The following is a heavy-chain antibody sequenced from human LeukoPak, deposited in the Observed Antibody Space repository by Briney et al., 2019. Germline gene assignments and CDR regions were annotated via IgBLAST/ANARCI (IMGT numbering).Heavy chain of an antibody. J-gene: IGHJ3*02. CDR3: TAQVATLAFDI. Sequence: PGGSLRLSCAASGFTFSNAWMSWVRQAPGKGLEWVGRIKSKTDGGTTDYAAPVKGRFTISRDDSKNALYLQMNSLNTEDTAVYYCTAQVATLAFDIWGQGTMVTVSS. V-gene: IGHV3-15*01. CDR1: GFTFSNAW. CDR2: IKSKTDGGTT. D-gene: IGHD5-12*01.